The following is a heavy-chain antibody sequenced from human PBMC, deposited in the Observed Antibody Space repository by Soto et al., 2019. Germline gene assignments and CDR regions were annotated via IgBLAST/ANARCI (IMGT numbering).Heavy chain of an antibody. CDR3: ARPCRKAGRRDWYTIRYYYGIVV. D-gene: IGHD6-19*01. CDR1: GGSFSGYY. J-gene: IGHJ6*02. V-gene: IGHV4-34*01. Sequence: PSETLSLTCAVYGGSFSGYYWIWIRQPPGKGLEWIGEINHSGNTNYNPSLKSRVTISVDTSKNQFSLKLSSVTAADPAVYYCARPCRKAGRRDWYTIRYYYGIVVWGQGSTVTV. CDR2: INHSGNT.